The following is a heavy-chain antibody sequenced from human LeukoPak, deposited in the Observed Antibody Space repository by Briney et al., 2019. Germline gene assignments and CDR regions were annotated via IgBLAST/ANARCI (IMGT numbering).Heavy chain of an antibody. D-gene: IGHD2-15*01. J-gene: IGHJ6*02. CDR2: IWYDGSNK. Sequence: GRSLRLSCAASGFTFSSYGMHWVRQAPGKGLEWVAVIWYDGSNKYYADSVKGRFTISRDNSKNTLYLQMNSLRAEDTAVYYCAKDGEDCSGGSCYPPYYYYGMDVWGQGTTVTVSS. V-gene: IGHV3-33*06. CDR3: AKDGEDCSGGSCYPPYYYYGMDV. CDR1: GFTFSSYG.